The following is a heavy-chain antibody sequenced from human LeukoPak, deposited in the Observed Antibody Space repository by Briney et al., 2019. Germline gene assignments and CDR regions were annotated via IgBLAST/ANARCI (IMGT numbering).Heavy chain of an antibody. Sequence: PSETLSLTCTVSGGSISSYYWSWIRQPPGKGLEWIGYIYYSGSTYYNPSLKSRVTISVDTSKNQFSLKLSSVTAADTAVYYCARGNGYNSLDYWGQGTLVTVSS. D-gene: IGHD5-12*01. V-gene: IGHV4-59*06. CDR2: IYYSGST. CDR3: ARGNGYNSLDY. J-gene: IGHJ4*02. CDR1: GGSISSYY.